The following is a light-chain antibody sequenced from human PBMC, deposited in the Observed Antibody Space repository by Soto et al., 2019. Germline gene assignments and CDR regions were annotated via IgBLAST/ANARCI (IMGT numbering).Light chain of an antibody. CDR2: DVT. J-gene: IGLJ3*02. CDR3: ISYIPSTTTHWV. Sequence: QSVLTQPRSVSGSPGQSVTISCTGTSSDVGGSDYVSWFQHYPGKGPKLLIYDVTRRPSGVPDRFSGSKSGNTASLTISGLQVEDEADYYCISYIPSTTTHWVFGGGTKVTVL. CDR1: SSDVGGSDY. V-gene: IGLV2-11*01.